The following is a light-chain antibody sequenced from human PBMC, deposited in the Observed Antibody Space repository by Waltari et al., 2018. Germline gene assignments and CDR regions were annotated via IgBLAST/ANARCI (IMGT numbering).Light chain of an antibody. CDR2: SAS. CDR1: QSISTY. J-gene: IGKJ4*02. V-gene: IGKV1-39*01. Sequence: DIQMTQSPSSLSASVGDRVTITCRASQSISTYLNWYQQKPGKAPNLLIYSASNLQSGVPSRFSGSGSGTDFSLTISSLQPDDFATYYCQQYKSFSPSFGGGTKVEI. CDR3: QQYKSFSPS.